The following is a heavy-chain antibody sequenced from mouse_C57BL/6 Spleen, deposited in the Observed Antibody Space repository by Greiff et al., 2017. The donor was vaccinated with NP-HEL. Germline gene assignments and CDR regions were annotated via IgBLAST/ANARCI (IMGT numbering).Heavy chain of an antibody. Sequence: VQLQQPGAELVMPGASVKMSCKASGYTFTDYNMHWVKQSHGKSLEWIGYINPNNGGTSYNQKFKGKATLTVNKSSSTAYMELRSLTSEDSAVYYCARYYDYEGYYAMDYWGQGTSVTVSS. J-gene: IGHJ4*01. V-gene: IGHV1-22*01. CDR1: GYTFTDYN. CDR2: INPNNGGT. CDR3: ARYYDYEGYYAMDY. D-gene: IGHD2-4*01.